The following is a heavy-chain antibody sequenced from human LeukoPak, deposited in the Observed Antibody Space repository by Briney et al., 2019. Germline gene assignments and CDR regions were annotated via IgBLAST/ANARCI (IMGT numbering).Heavy chain of an antibody. Sequence: GGSLRLSCAASGFTFSSYAMSWVRQAPGKGLEWVSAISGSGGSTYYADSVKGRFTISRDNSKNTLYLQMNSLRAEDTAVYYCARHGSGSSITGYWGQGTLVTVSS. J-gene: IGHJ4*02. CDR3: ARHGSGSSITGY. CDR2: ISGSGGST. V-gene: IGHV3-23*01. D-gene: IGHD6-6*01. CDR1: GFTFSSYA.